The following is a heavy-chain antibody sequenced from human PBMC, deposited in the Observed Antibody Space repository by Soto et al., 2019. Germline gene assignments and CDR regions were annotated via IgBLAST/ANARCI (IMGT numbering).Heavy chain of an antibody. CDR3: AKDYPPYYGGNSFAFDI. CDR2: ISGSGGST. J-gene: IGHJ3*02. V-gene: IGHV3-23*01. Sequence: GGSLRLSCAASGFTFSSYAMSWVRQAPGKGLEWVSAISGSGGSTYYADSVKGRFTISRDNSKNTLYLQMNSLRAEDTAVYYCAKDYPPYYGGNSFAFDIWGQGTMVTVSS. CDR1: GFTFSSYA. D-gene: IGHD4-17*01.